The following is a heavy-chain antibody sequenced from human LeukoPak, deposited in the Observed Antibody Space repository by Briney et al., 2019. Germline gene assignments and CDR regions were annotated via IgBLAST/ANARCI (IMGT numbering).Heavy chain of an antibody. J-gene: IGHJ4*02. V-gene: IGHV1-24*01. CDR3: ATGYGPMVQGVIIYY. CDR2: FDPEDGET. D-gene: IGHD3-10*01. Sequence: ASVKVSCKVSGYTLTELSMHWVRQAPGKGLEWMGGFDPEDGETIYAQKFQGRVTTTEDTSTDTAYMELSSLRSEDTAVYYCATGYGPMVQGVIIYYWGQGTLVTISS. CDR1: GYTLTELS.